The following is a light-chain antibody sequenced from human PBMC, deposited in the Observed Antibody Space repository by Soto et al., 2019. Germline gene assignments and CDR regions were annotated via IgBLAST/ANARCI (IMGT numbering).Light chain of an antibody. Sequence: QSALTQPRSVSASPGQSVTISCTGTSSDVGRYDYVSWYQQHPGKAPKLIVYDVTERPSGVPDRFSGSKSGNTASLTISGLQAEDEADYSCCSFAGSYSYVVGTGTKVTVL. V-gene: IGLV2-11*01. J-gene: IGLJ1*01. CDR2: DVT. CDR1: SSDVGRYDY. CDR3: CSFAGSYSYV.